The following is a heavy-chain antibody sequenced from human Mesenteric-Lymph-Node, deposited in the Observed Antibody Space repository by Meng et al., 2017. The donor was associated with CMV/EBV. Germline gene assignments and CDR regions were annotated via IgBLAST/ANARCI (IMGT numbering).Heavy chain of an antibody. Sequence: SETLSLTCAVYGGSFSGYYWSWIRQPPGKGLEWIGEINHSGSTNYNPSLKSRVTISVDTSKNQFSLKLSSVTAADTAVYYCARTLKVRYYYYYAMDVWGPATTVTVSS. CDR1: GGSFSGYY. CDR3: ARTLKVRYYYYYAMDV. CDR2: INHSGST. V-gene: IGHV4-34*01. J-gene: IGHJ6*02. D-gene: IGHD3-10*01.